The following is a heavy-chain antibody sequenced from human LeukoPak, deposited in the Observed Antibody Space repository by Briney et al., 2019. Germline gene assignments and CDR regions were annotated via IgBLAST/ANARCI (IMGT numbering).Heavy chain of an antibody. CDR3: AREGCSGGSCYSIYYYYYMDV. D-gene: IGHD2-15*01. V-gene: IGHV7-4-1*02. CDR1: GYTFTSYA. Sequence: ASVKVSCKASGYTFTSYAMNWVRQAPGQGLEWMGWINTNTGNPTYAQGFTGRFVFSLDTSVSTAYLQISSLKAEDTAVYYCAREGCSGGSCYSIYYYYYMDVWGKGTTVTVSS. J-gene: IGHJ6*03. CDR2: INTNTGNP.